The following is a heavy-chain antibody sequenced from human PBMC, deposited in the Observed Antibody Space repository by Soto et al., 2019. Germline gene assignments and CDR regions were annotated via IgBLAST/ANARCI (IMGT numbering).Heavy chain of an antibody. Sequence: SETLSLTCTVSGGSISSYYWSWIRQPPGKGLEWIGYIYYSGSTNYNPSLKSRVTISVDTSKNQFSLKLSSVTAADTAVYYCAREWSSSSGDYGMDVWGQGTTVTVSS. J-gene: IGHJ6*02. CDR3: AREWSSSSGDYGMDV. CDR1: GGSISSYY. V-gene: IGHV4-59*01. CDR2: IYYSGST. D-gene: IGHD6-25*01.